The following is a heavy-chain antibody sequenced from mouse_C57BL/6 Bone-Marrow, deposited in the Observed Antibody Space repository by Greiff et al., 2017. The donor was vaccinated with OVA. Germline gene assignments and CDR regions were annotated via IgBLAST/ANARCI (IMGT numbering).Heavy chain of an antibody. CDR2: ISYDGSN. CDR3: ARDSRYAMDY. J-gene: IGHJ4*01. Sequence: EVKLQESGPGLVKPSQSLSLTCSVTGYSLTSGYYWNWIRQFPGNKLEWMGYISYDGSNNYNPSLNNRISITLDTSKNQFFLKLNAVTTEDTATYYCARDSRYAMDYWGQGTSVTVSS. V-gene: IGHV3-6*01. CDR1: GYSLTSGYY. D-gene: IGHD1-1*01.